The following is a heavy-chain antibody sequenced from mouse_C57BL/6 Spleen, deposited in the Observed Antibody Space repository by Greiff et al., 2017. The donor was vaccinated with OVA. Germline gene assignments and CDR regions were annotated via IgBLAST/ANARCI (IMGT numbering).Heavy chain of an antibody. V-gene: IGHV7-3*01. CDR1: GFTFTDYY. CDR2: IRTKANGSTT. D-gene: IGHD2-5*01. Sequence: EVQLMESGGGLVQPGGSLSLSCAASGFTFTDYYMSWVRQPPGKALEWLGFIRTKANGSTTEYSASVKGRFTISRDNSQSILYLQMSALRAEDTATYYCTSYYSNFFDYWGQGTTLTVSS. J-gene: IGHJ2*01. CDR3: TSYYSNFFDY.